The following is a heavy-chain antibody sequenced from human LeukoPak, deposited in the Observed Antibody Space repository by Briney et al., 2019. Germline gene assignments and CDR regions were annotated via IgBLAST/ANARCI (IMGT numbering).Heavy chain of an antibody. CDR1: GYTFTSYG. D-gene: IGHD4-17*01. V-gene: IGHV1-18*01. Sequence: GASVKVSCKASGYTFTSYGISWVRQAPGQGLEWTGWISAYNGNTNYAQKLQGRVTMTTDTSTSTAYMELRSLRSDDTAVYYCARAPPVTVTTFFDYWGQGTLVTVSS. CDR2: ISAYNGNT. J-gene: IGHJ4*02. CDR3: ARAPPVTVTTFFDY.